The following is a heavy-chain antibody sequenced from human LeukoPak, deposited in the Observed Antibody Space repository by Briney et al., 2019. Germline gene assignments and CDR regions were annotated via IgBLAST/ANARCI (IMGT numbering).Heavy chain of an antibody. CDR1: GGSFSGYY. V-gene: IGHV4-34*01. J-gene: IGHJ6*03. Sequence: SETLSLTCAVYGGSFSGYYWSWIRQPPGKGLEWIGEINHSGSTNYNPSLKSRVTISVDTSKNQFSLKLSSVTAAGTAVYYCARGPRIAATYYYYMDVWGKGTTVTVS. CDR2: INHSGST. CDR3: ARGPRIAATYYYYMDV. D-gene: IGHD6-13*01.